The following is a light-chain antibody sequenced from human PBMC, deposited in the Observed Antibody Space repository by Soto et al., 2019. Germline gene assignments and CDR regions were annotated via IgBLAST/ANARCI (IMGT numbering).Light chain of an antibody. CDR3: QSYDSSLTGSKV. Sequence: QSALTQPHSVSGAPGQRVTISCTGSSSNIGAGFDVHWYQQLPGTAPKLLIYGNSNRPSGVPDRFSGSRSGTSASLAITGLQAEDEADYYCQSYDSSLTGSKVFGSGTKVTVL. CDR2: GNS. CDR1: SSNIGAGFD. V-gene: IGLV1-40*01. J-gene: IGLJ1*01.